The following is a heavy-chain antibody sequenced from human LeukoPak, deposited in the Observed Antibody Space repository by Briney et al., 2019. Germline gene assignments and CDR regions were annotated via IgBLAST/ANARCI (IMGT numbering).Heavy chain of an antibody. CDR3: ARDGYNYGGRLLDY. Sequence: SETLSLTCTVSGGSINSDDYWSWIRQPPGKGLEWIGHINNSGNRYFNPSLRSRVTISVDTSRNQFSLMLNSVTAADTAMYYCARDGYNYGGRLLDYWGQGTLVTVSS. CDR2: INNSGNR. CDR1: GGSINSDDY. D-gene: IGHD5-18*01. J-gene: IGHJ4*02. V-gene: IGHV4-30-4*02.